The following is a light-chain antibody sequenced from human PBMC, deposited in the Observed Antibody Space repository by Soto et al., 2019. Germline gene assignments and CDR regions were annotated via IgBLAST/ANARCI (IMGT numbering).Light chain of an antibody. CDR3: FSYAGSYTLGV. CDR1: SSDVGGYIF. V-gene: IGLV2-11*01. Sequence: QSALTQPRSVSGSPGQSVTISCTGTSSDVGGYIFVSWYQHHPGKAPKLIIYDVTKRPSGVPDRFSGSKSGNTASLTISGLQAEDEADYYCFSYAGSYTLGVFGGGTKVTVL. J-gene: IGLJ2*01. CDR2: DVT.